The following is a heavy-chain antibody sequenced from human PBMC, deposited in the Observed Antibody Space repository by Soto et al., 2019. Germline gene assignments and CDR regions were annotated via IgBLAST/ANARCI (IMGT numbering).Heavy chain of an antibody. D-gene: IGHD1-7*01. CDR1: GFTFSSYA. CDR3: AKGNSWSPALVLDI. J-gene: IGHJ3*02. CDR2: ISGSGGST. V-gene: IGHV3-23*01. Sequence: EVQLLESGGGLVQPGGPLRLSCAASGFTFSSYAMNWVRQAPGKGLEWVSAISGSGGSTYYADSVKGRIAISRASSRNTLYLQMNSLRAEDTAVYYCAKGNSWSPALVLDIWGQGTMVTVSS.